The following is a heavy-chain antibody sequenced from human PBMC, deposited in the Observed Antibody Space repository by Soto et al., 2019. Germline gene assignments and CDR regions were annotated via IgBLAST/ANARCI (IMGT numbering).Heavy chain of an antibody. D-gene: IGHD2-15*01. V-gene: IGHV4-30-4*01. Sequence: SETLSLTCTVSGGSISSGDYYWRWIRQPPGKVLEWIGYIYYSGSTYYNPSLKSRVTISVDASKHQFSLRLSSVTAADGAVYYCARGGGSYCHVVYYHYGMDVWGQGTKVTVSS. J-gene: IGHJ6*02. CDR3: ARGGGSYCHVVYYHYGMDV. CDR2: IYYSGST. CDR1: GGSISSGDYY.